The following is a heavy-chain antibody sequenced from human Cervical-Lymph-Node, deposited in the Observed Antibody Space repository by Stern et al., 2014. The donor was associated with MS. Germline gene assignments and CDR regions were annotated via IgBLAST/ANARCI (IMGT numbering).Heavy chain of an antibody. CDR2: FIPVFGTS. D-gene: IGHD1-1*01. V-gene: IGHV1-69*18. Sequence: QMQLVQSGAEVKKPGSSVTVSCKASGGIFSNYAISWVRQAPGQGLEWMGTFIPVFGTSVHAQKFQGRVTIAADESTSTVYMDLSRLRSEDTAVYYCARDNDDNGMDVWGQGTTITVSS. J-gene: IGHJ6*02. CDR1: GGIFSNYA. CDR3: ARDNDDNGMDV.